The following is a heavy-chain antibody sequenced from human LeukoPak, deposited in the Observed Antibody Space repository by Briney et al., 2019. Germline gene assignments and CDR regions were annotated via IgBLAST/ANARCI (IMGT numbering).Heavy chain of an antibody. Sequence: GGSLRLSCAASGFTFSSYGMHWVRQAPGKGLEWVAVIWYDGSNEYYADSVKGRFTISRDNSKNTLYLQMNSLRAEDTAVYYCARDGFLYSSSWYLAFDIWGQGTMVTVSS. CDR1: GFTFSSYG. CDR2: IWYDGSNE. CDR3: ARDGFLYSSSWYLAFDI. J-gene: IGHJ3*02. V-gene: IGHV3-33*08. D-gene: IGHD6-13*01.